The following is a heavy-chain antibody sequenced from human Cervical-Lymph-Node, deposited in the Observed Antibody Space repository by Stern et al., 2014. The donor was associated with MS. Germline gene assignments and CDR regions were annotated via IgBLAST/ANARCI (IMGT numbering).Heavy chain of an antibody. D-gene: IGHD2-15*01. CDR3: ATFPICTGGRCHDY. Sequence: QLVQSGAEVRKPGASVKISCKTSGYTFTTYYINWVRQAPGHGLEWMGIIDPRGVGTTYAEKFRGRFSMTGDTSTSTVYMDLSSLTSDDTAVYFCATFPICTGGRCHDYWGQGTLVAVSS. CDR1: GYTFTTYY. V-gene: IGHV1-46*01. J-gene: IGHJ4*02. CDR2: IDPRGVGT.